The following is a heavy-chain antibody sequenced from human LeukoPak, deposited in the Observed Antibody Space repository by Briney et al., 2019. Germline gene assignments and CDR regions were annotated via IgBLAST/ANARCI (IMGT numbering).Heavy chain of an antibody. J-gene: IGHJ4*02. D-gene: IGHD1-26*01. CDR1: GFTFSSYW. Sequence: GGSLRLSCAASGFTFSSYWMSWVRQAPGKGLEWVSAISGSGGSTYYADSVKGRFTISRDNSKNTLYLQMNSLRAEDTAVYYCARELKLLHYFDYWGQGTLVTVSS. CDR3: ARELKLLHYFDY. CDR2: ISGSGGST. V-gene: IGHV3-23*01.